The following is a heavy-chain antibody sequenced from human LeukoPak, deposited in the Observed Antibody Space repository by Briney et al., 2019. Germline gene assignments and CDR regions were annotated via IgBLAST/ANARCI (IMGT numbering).Heavy chain of an antibody. J-gene: IGHJ5*02. V-gene: IGHV1-18*01. CDR1: GYTFTSYG. D-gene: IGHD6-6*01. CDR3: ARVSIADNWFDP. CDR2: ISACNGNT. Sequence: ASVKVSCKASGYTFTSYGISWVRQAPGQGLEWMGWISACNGNTNYAQKLQGRVTMTTDTSTSTAYMELRSLRSDDTAVYYCARVSIADNWFDPWGQGTLVTVSS.